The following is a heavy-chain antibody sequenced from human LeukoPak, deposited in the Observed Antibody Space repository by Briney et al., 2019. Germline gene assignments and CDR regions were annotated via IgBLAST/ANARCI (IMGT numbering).Heavy chain of an antibody. CDR3: ARETYSSGSSYAFDI. V-gene: IGHV4-59*01. CDR1: GGSISSYY. Sequence: SETLSLTCTVSGGSISSYYWSWIRQPPGKGLEWIGYIYYSGGTNYNPSLKSRVTMSVDTSKNQFSLKLSSVTAADTAVYYCARETYSSGSSYAFDIWGQGTMVTVSS. J-gene: IGHJ3*02. CDR2: IYYSGGT. D-gene: IGHD6-19*01.